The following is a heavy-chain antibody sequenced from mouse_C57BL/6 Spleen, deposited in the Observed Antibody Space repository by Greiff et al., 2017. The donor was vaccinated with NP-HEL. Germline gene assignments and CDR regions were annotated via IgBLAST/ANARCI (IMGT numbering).Heavy chain of an antibody. Sequence: QVQLQQSGAGLVKPGASVNISCKASGYAFSSYWMNWVKQRPGKGLEWIGQIYPGDGDTNYNGKFKGKATLTADKSSSTAYMQLSSLTSEDSAVYFCARRSYGGGAMDYWGQGTSVTVSS. V-gene: IGHV1-80*01. CDR2: IYPGDGDT. D-gene: IGHD1-1*02. J-gene: IGHJ4*01. CDR1: GYAFSSYW. CDR3: ARRSYGGGAMDY.